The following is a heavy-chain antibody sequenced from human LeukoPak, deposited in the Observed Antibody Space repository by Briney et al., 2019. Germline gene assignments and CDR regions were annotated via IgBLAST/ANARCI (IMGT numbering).Heavy chain of an antibody. V-gene: IGHV3-7*05. CDR2: IKQDGSEK. J-gene: IGHJ4*02. CDR3: ARDRDNITCPHDH. D-gene: IGHD2/OR15-2a*01. CDR1: GGSISSNG. Sequence: PSETLSLTCTVSGGSISSNGIYWGWVRQAPGKGLEWVANIKQDGSEKYYVDSVKGRFTISRDNAKKSLYLQMNSLRAEDTAVYYCARDRDNITCPHDHWGQGTLVTVSS.